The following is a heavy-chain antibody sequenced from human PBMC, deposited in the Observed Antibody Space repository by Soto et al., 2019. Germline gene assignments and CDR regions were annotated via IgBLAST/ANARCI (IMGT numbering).Heavy chain of an antibody. V-gene: IGHV3-53*01. D-gene: IGHD3-22*01. Sequence: AGGSLRLSCAASGFTVSSNYMSWVRQAPGKGLEWVSIIYSGGSTYYADSVKGRFIISRDNSKNTLYLQMNSLRAEDTAVYYCAREYYYETSGYPPTNYYYGMDVWGQGTTVTVSS. CDR1: GFTVSSNY. J-gene: IGHJ6*02. CDR2: IYSGGST. CDR3: AREYYYETSGYPPTNYYYGMDV.